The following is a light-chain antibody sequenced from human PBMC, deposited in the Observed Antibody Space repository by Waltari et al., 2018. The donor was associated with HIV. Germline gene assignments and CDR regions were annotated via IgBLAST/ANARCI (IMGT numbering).Light chain of an antibody. J-gene: IGLJ2*01. CDR2: RNN. CDR1: RSNIGSNY. Sequence: QSVLTQPPAASGTPGQRVTISCSGSRSNIGSNYVYWYQQFPGTAPKLLIYRNNYRPSWVPDRISGSKSGTAAYLAISGLRSEDEADYYCVAWDDTLSALFFGGGTKLTVL. V-gene: IGLV1-47*01. CDR3: VAWDDTLSALF.